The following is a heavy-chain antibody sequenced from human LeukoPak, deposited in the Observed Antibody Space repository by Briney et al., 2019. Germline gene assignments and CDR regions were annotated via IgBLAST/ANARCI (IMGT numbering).Heavy chain of an antibody. CDR2: ISASGGST. D-gene: IGHD3-16*01. CDR1: GLTFNNYA. J-gene: IGHJ6*02. Sequence: GGSLRLSYAASGLTFNNYAMAWVRQAPGKGLEWVSSISASGGSTYYADSVKGRFTISRDNSKNTLYLQMNSLRAEDTAVYYCATSGESNYYYYGMDVWGQGTTVTVSS. CDR3: ATSGESNYYYYGMDV. V-gene: IGHV3-23*01.